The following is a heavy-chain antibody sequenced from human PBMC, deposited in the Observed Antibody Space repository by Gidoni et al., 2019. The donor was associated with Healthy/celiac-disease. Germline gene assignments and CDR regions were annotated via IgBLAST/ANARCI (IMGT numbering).Heavy chain of an antibody. CDR2: ISGSGGST. D-gene: IGHD2-21*02. CDR1: GFTFSSYA. J-gene: IGHJ4*02. V-gene: IGHV3-23*01. Sequence: EVQLLESGGGLVQPGGSLRLSCAASGFTFSSYAMSWVRQAPGKGLEWVSAISGSGGSTYYADSVKGRFTISRDNSKNTLYLQMNSLRAEDTAVYYCARGTEGYIVVVTATDYWGQGTLVTVSS. CDR3: ARGTEGYIVVVTATDY.